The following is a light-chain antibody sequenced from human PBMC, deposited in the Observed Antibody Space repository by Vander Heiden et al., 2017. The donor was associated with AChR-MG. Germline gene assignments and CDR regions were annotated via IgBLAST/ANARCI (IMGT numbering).Light chain of an antibody. J-gene: IGKJ1*01. CDR1: QSISTY. CDR3: QQTFNAGCT. V-gene: IGKV1-39*01. Sequence: QMTPPPSPLSASVGDTVTITCRASQSISTYLNWYQQKPGKAPNLLIYAASTLQNGVPSRFRGSGSGTEFTLTISNLQPEDFATYFCQQTFNAGCTFGPGTTV. CDR2: AAS.